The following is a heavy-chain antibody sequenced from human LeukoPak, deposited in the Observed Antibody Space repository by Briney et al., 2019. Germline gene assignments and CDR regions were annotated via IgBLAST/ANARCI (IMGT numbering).Heavy chain of an antibody. J-gene: IGHJ4*02. V-gene: IGHV4-4*02. D-gene: IGHD1-1*01. CDR1: GGSISSSNW. CDR3: ARAKRLYGRDGYYFDY. Sequence: SETLSLTCAVSGGSISSSNWWSWVRQPPGKGLEWIGEIYHSGSTNYNPSLKSRVTISVDKSKNQFSLKLSSVTAADTAVYYCARAKRLYGRDGYYFDYWGQGTLVTVSS. CDR2: IYHSGST.